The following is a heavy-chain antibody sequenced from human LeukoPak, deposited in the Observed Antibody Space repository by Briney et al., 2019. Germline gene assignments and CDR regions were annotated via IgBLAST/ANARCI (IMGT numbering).Heavy chain of an antibody. D-gene: IGHD6-19*01. Sequence: ASVKVPCKASGGTFSSYAISWVRQAPGHGLEWMGWINPNSGGTNYAQKFQGWVTMTRDTSISTAYMELSRLRSDDTAVYYCARAGSGWPAEKFILDYWGQGTLVTVSS. CDR3: ARAGSGWPAEKFILDY. CDR1: GGTFSSYA. CDR2: INPNSGGT. J-gene: IGHJ4*02. V-gene: IGHV1-2*04.